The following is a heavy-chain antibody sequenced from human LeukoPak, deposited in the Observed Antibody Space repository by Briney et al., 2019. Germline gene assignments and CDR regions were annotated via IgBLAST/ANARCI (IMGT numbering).Heavy chain of an antibody. Sequence: PGGSLRLSCAASGFTVSSSSMNWVRLGPGKGLEWVSVISSDATTYYADSVKGRFTISRDNSRNTLSLQMHGLSADDTAVYYCARGQEQFSSPWQGGPRRKNFYYYGMDVWRQGTTVTVSS. CDR3: ARGQEQFSSPWQGGPRRKNFYYYGMDV. J-gene: IGHJ6*02. CDR1: GFTVSSSS. D-gene: IGHD6-19*01. V-gene: IGHV3-66*01. CDR2: ISSDATT.